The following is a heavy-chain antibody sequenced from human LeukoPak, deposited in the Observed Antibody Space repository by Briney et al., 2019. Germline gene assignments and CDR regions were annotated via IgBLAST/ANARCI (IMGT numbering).Heavy chain of an antibody. J-gene: IGHJ4*02. V-gene: IGHV3-66*04. D-gene: IGHD2-15*01. CDR1: GFTVSSNY. CDR2: IYSGGST. CDR3: AKQARVRPPPLIVVVVAATIYFDY. Sequence: GGSLRLSCAASGFTVSSNYMSWVRQAPGKGLEWVSVIYSGGSTFYADSVKGRFTISRDNSKNTLYLQMNSLRAEDTAVYYCAKQARVRPPPLIVVVVAATIYFDYWGQGTLVTVSS.